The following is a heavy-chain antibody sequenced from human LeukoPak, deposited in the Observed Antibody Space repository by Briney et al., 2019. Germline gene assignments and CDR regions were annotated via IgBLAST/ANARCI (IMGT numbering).Heavy chain of an antibody. D-gene: IGHD3-22*01. CDR1: GYTFTSYG. CDR3: ARESADSSGYYCRH. Sequence: ASVKVSCKASGYTFTSYGISWVRQAPGQGLEWMGWISAYNGNTNYAQKLQGRVAMTTDTSTSTAYMELRSLRSDDTAVYYCARESADSSGYYCRHWGQGTLVTVSS. J-gene: IGHJ4*02. V-gene: IGHV1-18*01. CDR2: ISAYNGNT.